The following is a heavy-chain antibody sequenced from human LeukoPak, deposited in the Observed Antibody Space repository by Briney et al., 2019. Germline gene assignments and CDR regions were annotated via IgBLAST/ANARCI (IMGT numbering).Heavy chain of an antibody. V-gene: IGHV5-51*01. CDR1: GYKFTNYW. Sequence: GESLKISCKGSGYKFTNYWIGWVRQMPGKGLEWMGIIYPGDSDTRYSPSFQGQVTISADTSINTAYLQWSSLKASDTAMYYCAGGLYCSSANCYFDYWGQGTLVTVSS. CDR2: IYPGDSDT. CDR3: AGGLYCSSANCYFDY. J-gene: IGHJ4*02. D-gene: IGHD2-2*01.